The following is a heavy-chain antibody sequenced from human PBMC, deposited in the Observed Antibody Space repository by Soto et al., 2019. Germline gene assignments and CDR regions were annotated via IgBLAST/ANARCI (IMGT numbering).Heavy chain of an antibody. CDR2: IYSGGST. CDR3: AGGDDYYDSTSVYFDY. CDR1: GFTVSSNY. D-gene: IGHD3-22*01. V-gene: IGHV3-53*01. J-gene: IGHJ4*02. Sequence: PGGSLRLSCAASGFTVSSNYMSWVRQAPGKGLEWVSVIYSGGSTYYADSVKGRFTISRDNSKNTLYLQMNSLRAEDTAVYYCAGGDDYYDSTSVYFDYWGQGTLVTVSS.